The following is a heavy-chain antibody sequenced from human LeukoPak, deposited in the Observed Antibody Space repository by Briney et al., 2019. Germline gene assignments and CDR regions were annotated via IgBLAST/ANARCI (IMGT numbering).Heavy chain of an antibody. CDR2: IKQDGSES. CDR3: ARDYPYYSDTGVSYHFDY. V-gene: IGHV3-7*05. CDR1: GFSSSSCA. Sequence: TGGSLTLTCTASGFSSSSCAMSWVRLAPGKGLEWVAIIKQDGSESHYVDSVKGRFTISRDNAKNSLYLQMNSLRAEDTAVYYCARDYPYYSDTGVSYHFDYWGQGTLVTVSS. D-gene: IGHD3-22*01. J-gene: IGHJ4*02.